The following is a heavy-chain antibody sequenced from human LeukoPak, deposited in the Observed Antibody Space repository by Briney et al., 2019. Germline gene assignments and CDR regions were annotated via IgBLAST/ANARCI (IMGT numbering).Heavy chain of an antibody. V-gene: IGHV3-49*05. J-gene: IGHJ6*02. CDR3: TSPSGYERWAYGMGV. Sequence: KPGGSLRLSCTASGFTFGDYAMSWFRQAPGKGLEWVGFIRSKAYGGTTEYAASVKGRFTISRDDSKSIAYLQMNSLKTEDTAVYYCTSPSGYERWAYGMGVWGQGTTVTVSS. CDR1: GFTFGDYA. CDR2: IRSKAYGGTT. D-gene: IGHD5-12*01.